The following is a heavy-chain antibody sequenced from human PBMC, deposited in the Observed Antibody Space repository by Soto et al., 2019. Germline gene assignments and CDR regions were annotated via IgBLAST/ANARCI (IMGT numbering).Heavy chain of an antibody. CDR2: IWYDGSNK. Sequence: PGGSLRLSCASSVFTFSSYGMHCVRQSPGKWLEWVAVIWYDGSNKYYADSVKGRFTISRDNSKNTLYLQMNSLRAEDTAVYYCARDWTDSGYDREYWGQGTLVIVSS. CDR3: ARDWTDSGYDREY. V-gene: IGHV3-33*01. CDR1: VFTFSSYG. D-gene: IGHD5-12*01. J-gene: IGHJ4*02.